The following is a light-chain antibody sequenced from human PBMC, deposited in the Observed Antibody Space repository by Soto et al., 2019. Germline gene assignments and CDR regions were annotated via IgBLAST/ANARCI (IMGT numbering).Light chain of an antibody. CDR3: QQYGSSPPWT. V-gene: IGKV3-20*01. Sequence: EIVLTQSPGTLSLSPGERATLSCRASQSVSSSYLAWYQQKPGQAPRLLIYGASSRATGIPDRFSGSGSGTDFTVTISRLESEDFAVYYCQQYGSSPPWTFGHGTNVEIK. CDR1: QSVSSSY. J-gene: IGKJ1*01. CDR2: GAS.